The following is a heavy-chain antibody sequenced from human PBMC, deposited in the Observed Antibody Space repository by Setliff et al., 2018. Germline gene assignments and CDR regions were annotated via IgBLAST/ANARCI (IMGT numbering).Heavy chain of an antibody. D-gene: IGHD5-12*01. V-gene: IGHV1-46*01. CDR2: INPSGGLT. J-gene: IGHJ4*02. Sequence: GASVKVSCKASGYTLTNYYMHWVRQAPGQGLEWMGIINPSGGLTRYAQKFQGRVTMTRDTSTSTVYVEVSSLRSEDTAVYYCARQPMDTIMVTFDYWGQGILVTVSS. CDR1: GYTLTNYY. CDR3: ARQPMDTIMVTFDY.